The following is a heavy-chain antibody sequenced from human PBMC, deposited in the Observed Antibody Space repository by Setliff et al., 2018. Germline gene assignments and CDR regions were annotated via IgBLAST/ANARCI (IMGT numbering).Heavy chain of an antibody. D-gene: IGHD3-3*01. J-gene: IGHJ6*03. CDR1: GYTFTSYG. Sequence: ASVKVSCKASGYTFTSYGISWVRQAPGQGLEWMGWISAYNGNTNYAQKLQGRVTMTTDTSTNTAYMEVRSLGSDDTAMYYCARGWGVITIFGMDYYMDVWGKGTTVTVSS. V-gene: IGHV1-18*01. CDR2: ISAYNGNT. CDR3: ARGWGVITIFGMDYYMDV.